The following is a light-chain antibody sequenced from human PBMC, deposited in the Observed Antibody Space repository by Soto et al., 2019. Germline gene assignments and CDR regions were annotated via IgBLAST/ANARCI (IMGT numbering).Light chain of an antibody. V-gene: IGLV2-8*01. CDR1: SSDVGGYNY. Sequence: QSALTQPPSASGSPGQSVTISCTGTSSDVGGYNYVSWYQRHPGEAPKLMIYEVSKRPSGVPDRFSGSKSGNTASLTVSGLQAEDEADYYCSSYAGSNNVFGTGTKVTVL. J-gene: IGLJ1*01. CDR2: EVS. CDR3: SSYAGSNNV.